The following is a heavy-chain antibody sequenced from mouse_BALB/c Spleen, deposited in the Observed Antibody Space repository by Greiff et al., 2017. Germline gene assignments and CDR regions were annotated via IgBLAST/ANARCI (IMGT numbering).Heavy chain of an antibody. J-gene: IGHJ4*01. V-gene: IGHV5-15*02. CDR3: ARSYDGYYAMDY. CDR2: ISNLAYSI. Sequence: EVQGVESGGGLVQPGGSRKLSCAASGFTFSDYGMAWVRQAPGKGPEWVAFISNLAYSIYYADTVTGRFTISRENAKNTLYLEMSSLRSEDTAMYYCARSYDGYYAMDYWGQGTSVTVSS. D-gene: IGHD2-3*01. CDR1: GFTFSDYG.